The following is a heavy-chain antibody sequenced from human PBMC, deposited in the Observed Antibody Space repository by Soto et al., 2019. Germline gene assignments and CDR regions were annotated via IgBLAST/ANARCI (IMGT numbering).Heavy chain of an antibody. CDR2: INANNANT. D-gene: IGHD3-9*01. J-gene: IGHJ4*02. V-gene: IGHV1-18*01. CDR3: ARDTMTGYLQFDY. Sequence: QVQLVQSGAEVKKPGASVKVSCRASGYTFTNYGISWVRQAPGQGLEWMEWINANNANTNYAQTLQGRVTMTTDTSTSTAYMELRSLRSDDTAVFYCARDTMTGYLQFDYWGQGTLVTVSS. CDR1: GYTFTNYG.